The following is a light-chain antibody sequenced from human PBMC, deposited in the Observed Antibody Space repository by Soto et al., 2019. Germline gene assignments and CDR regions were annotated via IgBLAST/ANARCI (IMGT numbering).Light chain of an antibody. J-gene: IGLJ1*01. CDR3: ATWDDSLNAYV. CDR2: GNY. Sequence: QSVLTQPPSASGTPGQRVTISCSGSSSNIGSNTVNWSQQLPGTAPKLLIYGNYQRPSGVPDRFSGSKSGTSASLALSGLQSEDEADYYCATWDDSLNAYVFRTGTKLTVL. V-gene: IGLV1-44*01. CDR1: SSNIGSNT.